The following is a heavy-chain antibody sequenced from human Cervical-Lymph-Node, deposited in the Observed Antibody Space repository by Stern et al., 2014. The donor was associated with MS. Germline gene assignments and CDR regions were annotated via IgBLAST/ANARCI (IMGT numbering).Heavy chain of an antibody. J-gene: IGHJ6*02. V-gene: IGHV1-24*01. CDR3: ATDRDDFRSGYSAPTKGYGLDV. D-gene: IGHD3-3*01. CDR1: GYTLTELS. Sequence: QVQLQQSGAEVKKPGASVKVSCKVSGYTLTELSMHWVRQAPGKGLEWMGGFDPEDGEKIYAQKFQGRVTMTEDTSTDTAYMELSSLRSEDTAVYYCATDRDDFRSGYSAPTKGYGLDVWGQGTTVTVTS. CDR2: FDPEDGEK.